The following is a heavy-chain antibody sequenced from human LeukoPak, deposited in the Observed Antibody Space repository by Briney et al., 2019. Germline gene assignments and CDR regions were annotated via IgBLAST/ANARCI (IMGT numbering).Heavy chain of an antibody. Sequence: GSAVKVSCKAAGYTFTSYGISWVRQPPARGREWMGWIIAYSGNTNYAQKLQGRVTMTIDTSKNTASLELRSLRSDDTAVYYCAREGATYVWGSYSSHTLVYWGEGTLVTVSS. V-gene: IGHV1-18*04. D-gene: IGHD3-16*01. CDR3: AREGATYVWGSYSSHTLVY. J-gene: IGHJ4*02. CDR2: IIAYSGNT. CDR1: GYTFTSYG.